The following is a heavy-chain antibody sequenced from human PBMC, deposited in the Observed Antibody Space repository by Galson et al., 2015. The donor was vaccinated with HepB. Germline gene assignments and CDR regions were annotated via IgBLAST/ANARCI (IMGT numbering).Heavy chain of an antibody. D-gene: IGHD3-3*01. CDR2: IKQDGSEK. CDR1: GFTFSTYW. V-gene: IGHV3-7*01. J-gene: IGHJ4*02. CDR3: AGYDLWTGSYQYY. Sequence: SLRLSCAASGFTFSTYWMSWVRQAPGKGLEWVAKIKQDGSEKYFADSVKGRFTISRDNAKNSLYLHMNSLRAEDTGVYYCAGYDLWTGSYQYYWGQGTLVTISS.